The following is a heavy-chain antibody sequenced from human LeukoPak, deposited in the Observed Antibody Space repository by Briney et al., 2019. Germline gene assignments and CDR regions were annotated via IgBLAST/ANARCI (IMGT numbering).Heavy chain of an antibody. CDR2: ISWNSGSI. V-gene: IGHV3-9*01. D-gene: IGHD1-7*01. Sequence: GGSLRLSCAASGFTFDDYAMHWVRQAPGKGLEWVSGISWNSGSIGYADSVKGRFTISRDNAKNSLYLQMNSLRAEDTAVYYCARGLPRWLELAKGWFDPWGQGTLVTVSS. CDR1: GFTFDDYA. J-gene: IGHJ5*02. CDR3: ARGLPRWLELAKGWFDP.